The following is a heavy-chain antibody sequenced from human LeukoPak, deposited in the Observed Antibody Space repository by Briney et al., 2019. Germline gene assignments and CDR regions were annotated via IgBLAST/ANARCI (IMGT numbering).Heavy chain of an antibody. V-gene: IGHV3-30*04. CDR2: ISYDGSNN. D-gene: IGHD2-2*01. Sequence: GRSLRLSCAASGFTFSSYAMHWVRQAPGKGLEWVAVISYDGSNNYYADSVKGRFTISRDNSKNTLYLQMNSLRAEDTAVYYCARDRGYCSSTSCPPDAFDIWGQGTMVTVSS. J-gene: IGHJ3*02. CDR1: GFTFSSYA. CDR3: ARDRGYCSSTSCPPDAFDI.